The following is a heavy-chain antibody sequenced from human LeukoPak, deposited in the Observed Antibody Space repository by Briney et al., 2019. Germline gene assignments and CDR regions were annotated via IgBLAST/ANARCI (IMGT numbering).Heavy chain of an antibody. D-gene: IGHD2-21*02. J-gene: IGHJ4*02. V-gene: IGHV4-39*01. CDR2: IFYSGST. Sequence: SETLSLTCTVSGGSISSSSYYWGWIRQPPGEGLEWIGNIFYSGSTYYNPSLKSRVTISVDTSKNQFSLRLSSVTAADTAVYYCAGLVVVTATIDYWGQGTLVTVSS. CDR3: AGLVVVTATIDY. CDR1: GGSISSSSYY.